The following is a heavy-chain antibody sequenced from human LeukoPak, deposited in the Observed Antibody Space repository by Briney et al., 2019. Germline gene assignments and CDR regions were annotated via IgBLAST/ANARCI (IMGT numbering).Heavy chain of an antibody. V-gene: IGHV1-69*13. CDR1: GGTFSSYA. J-gene: IGHJ4*02. CDR3: ARADRSRGYQWAPDY. CDR2: IIPIFGTA. D-gene: IGHD3-22*01. Sequence: ASVKVSCKASGGTFSSYAISWVRQAPGQGLEWMGGIIPIFGTANYAQKFQGRVTITADESTSTAYMELSSLRSEDTAVDYCARADRSRGYQWAPDYWGQGTLVTVSS.